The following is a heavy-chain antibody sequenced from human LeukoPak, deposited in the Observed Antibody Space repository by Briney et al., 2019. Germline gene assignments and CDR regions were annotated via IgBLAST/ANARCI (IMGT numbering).Heavy chain of an antibody. V-gene: IGHV1-2*02. D-gene: IGHD2-2*01. CDR2: INPNSGGT. Sequence: GASVKVSCKASGYTFTGYYMHWVRQAPGQGLEWRGWINPNSGGTNYAQKFPGRIPMTRDTSISTAYMELSTLRSDDTAVYYCAAPSLGLGIYCSSTSCPGNYYYGMDVWGQGTTVTVSS. CDR1: GYTFTGYY. CDR3: AAPSLGLGIYCSSTSCPGNYYYGMDV. J-gene: IGHJ6*02.